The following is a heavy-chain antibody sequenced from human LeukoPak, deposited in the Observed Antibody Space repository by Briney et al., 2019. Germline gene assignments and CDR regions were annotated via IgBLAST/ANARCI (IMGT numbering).Heavy chain of an antibody. J-gene: IGHJ4*02. CDR3: ARRTQGLYFDY. D-gene: IGHD1-14*01. V-gene: IGHV1-69*13. CDR2: IIPIFGTA. Sequence: ASVKVSCKAPGGTFSSYAISWVRQAPGQGLEWMGGIIPIFGTANYAQKFQGRVTITADESTSTAYMELSSLRSEDTAVYYCARRTQGLYFDYWGQGTLVTVSS. CDR1: GGTFSSYA.